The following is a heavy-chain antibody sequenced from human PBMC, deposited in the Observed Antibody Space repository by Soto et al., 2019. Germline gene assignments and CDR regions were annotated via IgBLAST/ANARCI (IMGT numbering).Heavy chain of an antibody. D-gene: IGHD2-2*01. CDR1: GGSISSSSYY. CDR2: IYYSGST. CDR3: ARGLGYCSSTSCYLLDY. J-gene: IGHJ4*02. V-gene: IGHV4-39*01. Sequence: QLQLQESGPGLVKPSETLSLTCTVSGGSISSSSYYWGWIRQPPGKGLEWIGSIYYSGSTYYNPSLKSRVTISVDTSKNQFSLKLSSVTAADTAVYYCARGLGYCSSTSCYLLDYWGQGTLVTVSS.